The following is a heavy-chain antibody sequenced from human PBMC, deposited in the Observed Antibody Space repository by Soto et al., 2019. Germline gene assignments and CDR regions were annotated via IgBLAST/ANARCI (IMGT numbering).Heavy chain of an antibody. CDR1: GGSISTSVYY. CDR2: IYYSGST. V-gene: IGHV4-39*07. CDR3: TRDRGAGSFTGYDY. D-gene: IGHD3-10*01. J-gene: IGHJ4*02. Sequence: SETLSLTCTVSGGSISTSVYYWGWLRQPPGRGLEWIGEIYYSGSTNYNPSLKSRVTMSVDMSKNQFSLKLTSMTAADTAVYYCTRDRGAGSFTGYDYWGQGTLVTVSS.